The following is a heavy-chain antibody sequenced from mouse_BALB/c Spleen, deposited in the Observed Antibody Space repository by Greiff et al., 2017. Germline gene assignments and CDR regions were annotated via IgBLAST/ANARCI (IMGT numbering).Heavy chain of an antibody. D-gene: IGHD2-2*01. J-gene: IGHJ4*01. V-gene: IGHV5-4*02. Sequence: EVQGVESGGGLVKPGGSLKLSCAASGFTFSDYYMYWVRQTPEKRLEWVATISDGGSYTYYPDSVKGRFTISRDNAKNNLYLQMSSLKSEDTAMYYCTRGGYDEGYAMDYWGQGTSVTVSS. CDR2: ISDGGSYT. CDR1: GFTFSDYY. CDR3: TRGGYDEGYAMDY.